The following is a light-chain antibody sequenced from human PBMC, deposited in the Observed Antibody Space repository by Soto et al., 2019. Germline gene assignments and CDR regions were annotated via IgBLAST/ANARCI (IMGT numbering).Light chain of an antibody. CDR3: QQYNNWPLFT. Sequence: EIVLTQSPATLSVSPGERATLSCRASQSVSSNLAWYQQKPGQAPRLLIYGASTRATGIPARFSGSGSATEFTLTISSLQSEDFAVYYCQQYNNWPLFTFGPGTKVDIK. V-gene: IGKV3-15*01. J-gene: IGKJ3*01. CDR1: QSVSSN. CDR2: GAS.